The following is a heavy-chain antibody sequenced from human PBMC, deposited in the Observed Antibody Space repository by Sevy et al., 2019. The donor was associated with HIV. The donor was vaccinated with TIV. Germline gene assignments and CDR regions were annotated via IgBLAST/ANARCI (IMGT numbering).Heavy chain of an antibody. CDR1: GFTFSSYA. V-gene: IGHV3-23*01. CDR2: ISGSGGST. J-gene: IGHJ3*02. CDR3: AKNYYDFWSGQGAFDI. D-gene: IGHD3-3*01. Sequence: GGSLRLSCAASGFTFSSYAMSWVRQAPGKGLEWVSAISGSGGSTYYADSVKGRFTTSRDNSKNTLYLQMNSLRAEDTAVYYCAKNYYDFWSGQGAFDIWGQGTMVTVSS.